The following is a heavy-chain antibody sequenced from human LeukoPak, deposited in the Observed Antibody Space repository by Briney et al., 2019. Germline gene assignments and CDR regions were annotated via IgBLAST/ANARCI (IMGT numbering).Heavy chain of an antibody. V-gene: IGHV4-61*02. CDR1: GGSISSGSYY. J-gene: IGHJ4*02. CDR2: IYTSGRT. CDR3: ARGYSGSYSFDY. Sequence: SQTLSLTCTVSGGSISSGSYYWGWIRQPAGKGLEWVGRIYTSGRTNYNPSLKSRVTISVIMSKNQFSLELSSVTAGDTAVYYCARGYSGSYSFDYWGQGTLVTVSS. D-gene: IGHD1-26*01.